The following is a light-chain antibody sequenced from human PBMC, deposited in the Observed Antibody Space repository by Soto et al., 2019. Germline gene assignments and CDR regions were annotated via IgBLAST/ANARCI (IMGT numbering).Light chain of an antibody. CDR3: CSYAGIYLRV. Sequence: QSVLTQPRSVSGSPGQSVTISCTGTSSDVGGYNYVSWYQQHPGKAPKLMIYDVTKRPSGVPDRYSGSKSGNTASLTISGLQAEDEADYYCCSYAGIYLRVFGGGTKLTVL. V-gene: IGLV2-11*01. J-gene: IGLJ2*01. CDR1: SSDVGGYNY. CDR2: DVT.